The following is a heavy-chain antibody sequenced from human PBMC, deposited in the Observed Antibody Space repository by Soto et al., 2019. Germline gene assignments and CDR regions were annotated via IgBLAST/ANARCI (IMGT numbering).Heavy chain of an antibody. Sequence: GGSLRLSCAASGITFSNYWMTWVRQAPGKGPEWAANIKQDGSEKYYVDSVKGRFTIFRDNAKNSLYLQMNSLRAEDTAVYHCARDQDDSSDAFDIWGQGTMVTVSS. V-gene: IGHV3-7*01. J-gene: IGHJ3*02. CDR2: IKQDGSEK. CDR3: ARDQDDSSDAFDI. CDR1: GITFSNYW. D-gene: IGHD3-3*01.